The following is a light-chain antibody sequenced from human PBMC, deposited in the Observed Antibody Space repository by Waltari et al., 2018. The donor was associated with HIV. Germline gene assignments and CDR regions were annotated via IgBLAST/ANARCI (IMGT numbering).Light chain of an antibody. V-gene: IGLV3-21*02. Sequence: SYVLTQPPSVSVAPGQTARITCGGDNIRSKSVHWYQQKSGQAPVVVFYDDRDRPSGFPVLSSGSNSVNPATRTISGVEVGDEAVYYCQVWDISSVHWVFGGGTKLPV. CDR3: QVWDISSVHWV. CDR1: NIRSKS. J-gene: IGLJ3*02. CDR2: DDR.